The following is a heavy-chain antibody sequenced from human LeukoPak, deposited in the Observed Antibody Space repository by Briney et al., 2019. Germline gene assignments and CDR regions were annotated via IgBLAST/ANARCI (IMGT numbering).Heavy chain of an antibody. J-gene: IGHJ6*02. V-gene: IGHV3-23*01. Sequence: GGSLRLSCAASGFTVSGNYMSWVRQAPGKGLEWVSAISGSGGSTYYADSVKGRFTISRDNSKNTLYLQMNSLRAEDTAVYYCAKELRITMVRGVSYGMDVWGQGTTVTVSS. CDR2: ISGSGGST. CDR3: AKELRITMVRGVSYGMDV. D-gene: IGHD3-10*01. CDR1: GFTVSGNY.